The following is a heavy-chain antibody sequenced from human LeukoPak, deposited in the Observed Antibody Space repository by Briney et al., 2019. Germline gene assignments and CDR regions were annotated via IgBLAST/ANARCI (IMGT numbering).Heavy chain of an antibody. CDR1: GGSISSGDYY. V-gene: IGHV4-61*08. D-gene: IGHD5-18*01. CDR2: IYYSGST. CDR3: ASHGGGYSYGLGVDY. J-gene: IGHJ4*02. Sequence: PSQTLSLTCTVSGGSISSGDYYWSWIRQPPGKGLEWIGYIYYSGSTNYNPSLKSRVTISVDTSKNQFSLKLSSVTAADTAVYYCASHGGGYSYGLGVDYWGQGTLVTVSS.